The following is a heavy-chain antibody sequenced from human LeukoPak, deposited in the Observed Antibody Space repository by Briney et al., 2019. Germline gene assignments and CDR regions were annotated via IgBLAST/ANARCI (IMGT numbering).Heavy chain of an antibody. Sequence: SETLSLTCTVSGASVSGSAYYWGWIRQPPGKGLEWIGNIYYSGSTYYNESLESRVTISIDTSKNQFSLKLNPVTAADTAMYYCAKRGGYGLIDYWGQGTLVTVSS. J-gene: IGHJ4*02. CDR2: IYYSGST. CDR3: AKRGGYGLIDY. D-gene: IGHD5-12*01. V-gene: IGHV4-39*01. CDR1: GASVSGSAYY.